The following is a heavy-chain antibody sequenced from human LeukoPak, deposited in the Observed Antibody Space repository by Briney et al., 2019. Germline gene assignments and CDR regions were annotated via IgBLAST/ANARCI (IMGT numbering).Heavy chain of an antibody. CDR1: GGSISSYY. V-gene: IGHV4-59*01. D-gene: IGHD4-17*01. Sequence: PSETLSFTCTVSGGSISSYYWSWIRQPPGKGREWIGYIYYSGRTNYNPSLKSRVTISVDTSKNQFSLKLSSVTAADTAVYYCSRLDYGGAFDIWGQGTMVTVSS. CDR2: IYYSGRT. J-gene: IGHJ3*02. CDR3: SRLDYGGAFDI.